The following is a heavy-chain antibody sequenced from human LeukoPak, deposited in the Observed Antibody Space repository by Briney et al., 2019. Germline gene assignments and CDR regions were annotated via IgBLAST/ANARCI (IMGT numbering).Heavy chain of an antibody. Sequence: ASVKVSCKASGGTFSSYAISWVRQAPGQGLEWMGGIILIFGTANYAQKFQGRVTITADESTSTAYMELSSLRSEDTAVYYCASGPLSRYSSSSENTTDYWGQGTLVTVSS. D-gene: IGHD6-6*01. CDR2: IILIFGTA. CDR3: ASGPLSRYSSSSENTTDY. V-gene: IGHV1-69*13. CDR1: GGTFSSYA. J-gene: IGHJ4*02.